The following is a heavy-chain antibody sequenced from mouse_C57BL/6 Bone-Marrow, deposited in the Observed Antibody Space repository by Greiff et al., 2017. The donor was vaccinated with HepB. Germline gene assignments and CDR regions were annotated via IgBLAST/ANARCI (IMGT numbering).Heavy chain of an antibody. CDR2: ISNLAYSI. Sequence: EVKLMESGGGLVQPGGSLKLSCAASGFTFSDYGMAWVRQAPRKGPEWVAFISNLAYSIYYADTVTGRFTISRENAKNTLYLEMSSLRSEDTAMYYCARQEDDYGGFAYWGQGTLVTVSA. D-gene: IGHD2-4*01. J-gene: IGHJ3*01. CDR3: ARQEDDYGGFAY. V-gene: IGHV5-15*01. CDR1: GFTFSDYG.